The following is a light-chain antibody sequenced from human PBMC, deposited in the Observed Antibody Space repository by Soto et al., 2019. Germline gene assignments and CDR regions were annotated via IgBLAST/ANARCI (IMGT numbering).Light chain of an antibody. Sequence: QSVLTQPPSVSGAPGQRVTISCTGSSSNIGAGYDVHWYQQLPGRAPKLLIYGNTNRPSVVPDRFSGSKSGTSASLAITGLQAEAEADYYCLSFDSSLSVVFGGGTKLTVL. J-gene: IGLJ2*01. V-gene: IGLV1-40*01. CDR3: LSFDSSLSVV. CDR2: GNT. CDR1: SSNIGAGYD.